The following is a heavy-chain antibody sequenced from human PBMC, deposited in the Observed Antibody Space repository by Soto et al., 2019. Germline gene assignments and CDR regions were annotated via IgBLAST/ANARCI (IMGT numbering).Heavy chain of an antibody. D-gene: IGHD2-2*01. J-gene: IGHJ5*02. CDR1: GGPISGDY. V-gene: IGHV4-59*01. CDR2: IYYTGTI. Sequence: SATLSLGCIVSGGPISGDYRSWIQQPPGKGRGWIGYIYYTGTINYNPSLKSRLTIPVYTSKNEFSLQLSYGTAADAAVYECARNLLEYELLAWFDPWGQGTLDTV. CDR3: ARNLLEYELLAWFDP.